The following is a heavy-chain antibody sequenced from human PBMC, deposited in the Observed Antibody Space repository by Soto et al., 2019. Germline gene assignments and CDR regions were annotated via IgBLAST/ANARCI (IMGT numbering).Heavy chain of an antibody. Sequence: GESLKISCKGSGYSFTSYWIGWVRQMPGKGLEWMGIIYPGDSDTRYSPSFQGQVTISADKSISTAYLQWSSLKASDTAMYYCERKKDDFWSGYYAYYGMDVWGQGTTVTVSS. CDR1: GYSFTSYW. CDR3: ERKKDDFWSGYYAYYGMDV. CDR2: IYPGDSDT. J-gene: IGHJ6*02. V-gene: IGHV5-51*01. D-gene: IGHD3-3*01.